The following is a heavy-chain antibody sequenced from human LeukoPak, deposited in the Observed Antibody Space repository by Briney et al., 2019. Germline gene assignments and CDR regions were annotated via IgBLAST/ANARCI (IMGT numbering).Heavy chain of an antibody. CDR2: IYYSGNT. J-gene: IGHJ4*02. V-gene: IGHV4-39*01. CDR1: GGSITTNSYY. D-gene: IGHD4-23*01. Sequence: PSETLSLTCTVSGGSITTNSYYWGWIRQPPGKGLEWIGSIYYSGNTYYNPSLKSRVTISVDTSKNQFSLKLSSVTAADTAVYYCARNSGDYGGNFYFDYWGQGTLVTVSS. CDR3: ARNSGDYGGNFYFDY.